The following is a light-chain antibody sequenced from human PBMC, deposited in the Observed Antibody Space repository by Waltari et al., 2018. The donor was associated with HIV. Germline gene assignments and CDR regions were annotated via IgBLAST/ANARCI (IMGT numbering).Light chain of an antibody. Sequence: DIQLTQSPTPLSASVGHRLSVACRASQDISSFLAWYQQKPVTAPRLLIYDLSILYTGVPSRFRGSGAVAEFTLTNGSLQPEGFASYYCQQLHTFPRSFGGGTKV. CDR3: QQLHTFPRS. J-gene: IGKJ4*01. CDR1: QDISSF. CDR2: DLS. V-gene: IGKV1-9*01.